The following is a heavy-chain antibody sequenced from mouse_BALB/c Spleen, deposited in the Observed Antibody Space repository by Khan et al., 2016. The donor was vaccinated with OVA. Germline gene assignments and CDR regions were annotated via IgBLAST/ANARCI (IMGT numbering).Heavy chain of an antibody. J-gene: IGHJ1*01. CDR3: SRDGNYAHWYFDV. CDR2: ISSGATYT. D-gene: IGHD2-1*01. CDR1: GFTFSSYT. Sequence: EVELVESGGGLVKPGGSLKLSCAASGFTFSSYTLSWVRQTPERRLEWVATISSGATYTYHPDRVKGRFTISRDNAKNTLYLQSSSLKSEATAMYYCSRDGNYAHWYFDVWGAATTVTVSS. V-gene: IGHV5-6-4*01.